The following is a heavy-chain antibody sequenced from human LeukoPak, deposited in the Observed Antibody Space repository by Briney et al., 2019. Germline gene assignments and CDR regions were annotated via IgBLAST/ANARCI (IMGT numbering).Heavy chain of an antibody. J-gene: IGHJ3*02. CDR2: IYYSGST. Sequence: SETLSLTCTVSGGSISSYYWSWIRQPPGKGLEWIGYIYYSGSTNYNPSLKSRVTISVDTSKNQFSLKLSSVTAADTAVYYCARHSGWELLRSTYDAFDIWGQGTMVTVSS. CDR1: GGSISSYY. V-gene: IGHV4-59*08. D-gene: IGHD1-26*01. CDR3: ARHSGWELLRSTYDAFDI.